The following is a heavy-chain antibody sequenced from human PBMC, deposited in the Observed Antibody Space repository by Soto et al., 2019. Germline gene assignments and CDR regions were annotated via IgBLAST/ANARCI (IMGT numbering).Heavy chain of an antibody. J-gene: IGHJ4*02. CDR2: ISYDGSNK. CDR1: GFTFSSYA. D-gene: IGHD6-25*01. V-gene: IGHV3-30-3*01. Sequence: QVQLVESGGGVVQPGRSLRLSCAASGFTFSSYAMHWVRQAPGKGLEWVAVISYDGSNKYYADSVKGRFTISRDNSKNTLYLQMNSLRAEDTAVYYCARDYGDSSELYFDYWGQGTLVTVSS. CDR3: ARDYGDSSELYFDY.